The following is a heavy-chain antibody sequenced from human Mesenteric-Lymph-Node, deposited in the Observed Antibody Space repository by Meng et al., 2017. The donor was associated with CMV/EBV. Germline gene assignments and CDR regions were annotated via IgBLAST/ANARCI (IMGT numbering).Heavy chain of an antibody. D-gene: IGHD2-8*02. V-gene: IGHV1-2*02. CDR1: GYTFTGYY. CDR3: ARASGRVWADAFHI. Sequence: ASVKVSCKASGYTFTGYYVNWVRQAPGQGLEWMGWIDPHTGGPNLAEKFQGRVAMTRDTSISTVYMELGSLRSDDTAVYYCARASGRVWADAFHIWGQGTMVTVSS. J-gene: IGHJ3*02. CDR2: IDPHTGGP.